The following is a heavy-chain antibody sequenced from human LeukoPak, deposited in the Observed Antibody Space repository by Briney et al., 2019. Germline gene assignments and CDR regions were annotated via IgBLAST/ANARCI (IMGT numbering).Heavy chain of an antibody. CDR2: ISGSGGST. D-gene: IGHD3-10*01. V-gene: IGHV3-23*01. CDR3: AKDGVIQSMWFGELLHYFDY. J-gene: IGHJ4*02. CDR1: GFTFSSYG. Sequence: PGGTLRLSCAASGFTFSSYGMSWVRQAPGKGLEWVSAISGSGGSTYYADSVKGRFTISRDNSKNTLYLQMNSLRAEDTAVYYCAKDGVIQSMWFGELLHYFDYWGQGTLVTVSS.